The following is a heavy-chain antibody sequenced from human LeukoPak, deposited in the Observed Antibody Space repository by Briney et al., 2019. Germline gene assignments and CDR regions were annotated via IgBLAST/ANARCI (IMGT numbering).Heavy chain of an antibody. D-gene: IGHD3-16*01. CDR1: GGSISSSNW. V-gene: IGHV4-4*02. CDR2: IYHSGST. Sequence: SETLSLTCAVSGGSISSSNWWSWVRPPPGKGLEWIGEIYHSGSTNYNPSLKSRVTISVDKSKNQFSLKLSSVTAADTAVYYCARVGYDYVYYYMDVWGKGTTVTVSS. J-gene: IGHJ6*03. CDR3: ARVGYDYVYYYMDV.